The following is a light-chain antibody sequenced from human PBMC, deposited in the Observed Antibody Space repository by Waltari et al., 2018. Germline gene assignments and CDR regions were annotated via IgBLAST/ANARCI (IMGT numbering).Light chain of an antibody. CDR1: QSVSSN. J-gene: IGKJ1*01. CDR2: DTS. Sequence: EIVLTQSPATLSLSPGERATLSCRASQSVSSNLAWYQQKPGQAPRLLIYDTSNRATGIPARFSCSGSGTDFTLTISSLEPEDFTVYYCQQRSNWRTFGQGTKVEIK. V-gene: IGKV3-11*01. CDR3: QQRSNWRT.